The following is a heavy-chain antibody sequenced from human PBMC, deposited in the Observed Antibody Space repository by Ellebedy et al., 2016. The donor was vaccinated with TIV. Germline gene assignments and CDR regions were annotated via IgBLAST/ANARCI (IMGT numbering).Heavy chain of an antibody. D-gene: IGHD3-10*01. CDR2: ISPGSTYI. CDR1: GFTFKSYT. J-gene: IGHJ5*02. Sequence: GGSLRLSXAASGFTFKSYTMNWVRQAPGKGLEWVSSISPGSTYIYYADSVKGRFTISRDNAKNSVYLQMNSLRAEDTAVYYCARDASGSYYAEFVWFDPWGQGTLVTVPS. CDR3: ARDASGSYYAEFVWFDP. V-gene: IGHV3-21*01.